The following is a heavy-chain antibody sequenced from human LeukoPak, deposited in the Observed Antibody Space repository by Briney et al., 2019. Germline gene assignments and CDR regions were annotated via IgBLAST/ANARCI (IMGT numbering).Heavy chain of an antibody. CDR3: ASTPEQHLLYYFAY. CDR1: GYTFTGSY. D-gene: IGHD6-13*01. J-gene: IGHJ4*02. V-gene: IGHV1-2*02. CDR2: INPNSGGT. Sequence: ALVKLSCKASGYTFTGSYMHWVRQAPGQGLEWKGWINPNSGGTKYAQKFQGRVTMTSDASISTAYMELSSLRSDDTAVYYCASTPEQHLLYYFAYWGQEARFTVSS.